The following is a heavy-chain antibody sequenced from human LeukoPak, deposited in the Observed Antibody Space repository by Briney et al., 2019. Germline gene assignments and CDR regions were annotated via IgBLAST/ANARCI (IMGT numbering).Heavy chain of an antibody. D-gene: IGHD3-22*01. V-gene: IGHV4-34*01. CDR2: INHSGST. J-gene: IGHJ4*02. Sequence: PSETLSLTCAVSGYPISGGYYWSWIRQPPGKGLEWIGEINHSGSTNYNPSLKSRVTISVDTSKNQFSLKLSSVTAADTAVYYCARLYYYDTSGQAYWGQGTLVTVSS. CDR1: GYPISGGYY. CDR3: ARLYYYDTSGQAY.